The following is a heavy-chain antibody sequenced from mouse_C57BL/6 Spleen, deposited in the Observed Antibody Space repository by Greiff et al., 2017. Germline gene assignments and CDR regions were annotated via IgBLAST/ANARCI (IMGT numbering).Heavy chain of an antibody. V-gene: IGHV1-50*01. CDR2: IDPSDSYT. CDR3: ARDYYGSSSQGFAY. Sequence: QVQLQQSGAELVKPGASVKLSCKASGYTFTSYWMQWVKQRPGQGLEWIGEIDPSDSYTNYNQKFKGKATLTVDTSSSTAYMQLSSLTSEDSAVYYCARDYYGSSSQGFAYWGQGTLVTVSA. J-gene: IGHJ3*01. D-gene: IGHD1-1*01. CDR1: GYTFTSYW.